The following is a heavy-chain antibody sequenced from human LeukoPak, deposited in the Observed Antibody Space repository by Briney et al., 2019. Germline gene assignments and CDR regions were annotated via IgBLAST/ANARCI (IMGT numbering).Heavy chain of an antibody. CDR2: IKQDGSEK. CDR1: GFTFSNVW. V-gene: IGHV3-7*01. Sequence: GGSLRLSCAASGFTFSNVWMAWVRQAPGKGLEWVANIKQDGSEKYYVDSVKGRFTISRDNAKNSLYLQMNSLRAEDTAVYYCARLRYFDWLWVYWGQGTLVTVSS. J-gene: IGHJ4*02. CDR3: ARLRYFDWLWVY. D-gene: IGHD3-9*01.